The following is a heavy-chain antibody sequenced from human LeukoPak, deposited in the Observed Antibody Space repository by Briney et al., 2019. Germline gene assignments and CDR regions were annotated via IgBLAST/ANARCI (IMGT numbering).Heavy chain of an antibody. D-gene: IGHD6-19*01. CDR1: GFTFSSYA. J-gene: IGHJ4*02. Sequence: GGSLRLSCAASGFTFSSYAMSWVRQAPGKGLEWVSAISGSGGSTYYADSVKGRFTISRDNSKNTLYLQMNSLRAEDTAVYYCAKDRSSSGWYEPVDYWGQGTLVTVSS. CDR2: ISGSGGST. CDR3: AKDRSSSGWYEPVDY. V-gene: IGHV3-23*01.